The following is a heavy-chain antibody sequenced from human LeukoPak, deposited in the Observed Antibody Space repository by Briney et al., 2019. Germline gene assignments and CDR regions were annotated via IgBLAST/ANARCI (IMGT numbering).Heavy chain of an antibody. Sequence: GGSLRLSCAASGFTFSSYAMHWVRQAPGKGLEWVAVISYDGSNKYYADSVKGRFTISRDNSKNTLYLQMNSLRAEDTAVYYCAREVEYSSGWYEFDYWGQGTLVTVSS. CDR2: ISYDGSNK. J-gene: IGHJ4*02. V-gene: IGHV3-30-3*01. CDR3: AREVEYSSGWYEFDY. CDR1: GFTFSSYA. D-gene: IGHD6-19*01.